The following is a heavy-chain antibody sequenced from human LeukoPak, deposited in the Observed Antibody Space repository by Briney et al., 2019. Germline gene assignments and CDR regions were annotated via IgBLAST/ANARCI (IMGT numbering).Heavy chain of an antibody. V-gene: IGHV1-69*13. Sequence: SVKVSCKASGGTFSSYAISWVRQAPGQGLEWMGGIIPIFGTANYAQTFQGRVTITADESTSTAYMELSSLRSEDTAVYYCARDIVVVPAAIVPWGFDPWGQGTLVTVSS. CDR1: GGTFSSYA. CDR2: IIPIFGTA. J-gene: IGHJ5*02. CDR3: ARDIVVVPAAIVPWGFDP. D-gene: IGHD2-2*01.